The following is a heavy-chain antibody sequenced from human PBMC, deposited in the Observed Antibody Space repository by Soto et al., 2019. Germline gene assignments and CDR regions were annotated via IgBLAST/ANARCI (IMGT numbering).Heavy chain of an antibody. J-gene: IGHJ4*02. CDR1: CASISSSY. D-gene: IGHD5-12*01. Sequence: PSETLSLTCTVSCASISSSYWSWIRQSPERGLEWIAYVYHTGATNYNPSLKSRVTISLDSSKGQFSLNLTSLTTADTAVYFCARGGNRYSNVASGVGGFDFWGQGSLVTVSS. CDR2: VYHTGAT. CDR3: ARGGNRYSNVASGVGGFDF. V-gene: IGHV4-59*01.